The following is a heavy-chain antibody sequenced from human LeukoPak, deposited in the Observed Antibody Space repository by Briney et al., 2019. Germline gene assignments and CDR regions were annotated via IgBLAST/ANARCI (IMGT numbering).Heavy chain of an antibody. V-gene: IGHV3-23*01. D-gene: IGHD3-10*01. CDR2: IGGSVGST. J-gene: IGHJ4*02. CDR3: AKDLRGEWMAYYFDS. CDR1: GFTFSSYA. Sequence: GGSLRLSCAASGFTFSSYAMSWVRQTPGKGLEWVSAIGGSVGSTYYADSVKGRFTISRDNSKNTLYLQMNSLRAEDTAVYYCAKDLRGEWMAYYFDSWGQGILVTVSS.